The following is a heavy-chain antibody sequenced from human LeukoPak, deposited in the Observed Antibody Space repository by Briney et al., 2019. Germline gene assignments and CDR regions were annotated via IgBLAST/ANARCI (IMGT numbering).Heavy chain of an antibody. CDR3: ASRSGYGWGPGYFDY. Sequence: PSETLSLTCTVSGDSISSSSYYWGWIRQPPGKGLEWVANIKEAGSEKYYVDSVKGRFTISRDNAKDSLYLQMNSLRAEDTAVYYCASRSGYGWGPGYFDYWGQGTLVTVSS. CDR2: IKEAGSEK. J-gene: IGHJ4*02. D-gene: IGHD5-12*01. CDR1: GDSISSSSYY. V-gene: IGHV3-7*01.